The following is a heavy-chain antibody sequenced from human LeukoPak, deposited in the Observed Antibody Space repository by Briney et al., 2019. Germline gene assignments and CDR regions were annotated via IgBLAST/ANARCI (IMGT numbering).Heavy chain of an antibody. D-gene: IGHD6-19*01. V-gene: IGHV3-23*01. CDR1: GFTLSSYD. CDR3: ARVAGWHWFDP. CDR2: IRPSGDNT. J-gene: IGHJ5*02. Sequence: GGSLRFSCAASGFTLSSYDMTWVRQAPGRGLEWVSSIRPSGDNTYYGDSVKGRFTISRDNSKNTVYLQMNNMRVDDTAVYYCARVAGWHWFDPWGQGTLVTVSS.